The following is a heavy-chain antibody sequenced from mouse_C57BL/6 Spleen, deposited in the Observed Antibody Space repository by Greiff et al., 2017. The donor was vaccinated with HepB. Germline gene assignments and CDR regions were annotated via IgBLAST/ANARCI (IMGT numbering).Heavy chain of an antibody. CDR2: ISSGGSYT. D-gene: IGHD2-5*01. CDR3: ARHGSNYVGFAY. J-gene: IGHJ3*01. CDR1: GFTFSSYG. Sequence: EVQGVESGGDLVKPGGSLKLSCAASGFTFSSYGMSWVRQTPDKRLEWVATISSGGSYTYYPDSVKGRFTISRDNAKNTLYLQMSSLKAEDTAMYYCARHGSNYVGFAYWGQGTLVTVSA. V-gene: IGHV5-6*01.